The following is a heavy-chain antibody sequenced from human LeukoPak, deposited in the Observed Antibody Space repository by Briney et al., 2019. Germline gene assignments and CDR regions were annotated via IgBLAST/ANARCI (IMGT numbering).Heavy chain of an antibody. V-gene: IGHV4-61*02. D-gene: IGHD6-19*01. Sequence: SETLSLTCTVSGGSISSGSYYWSWIRQPAGKGLEWIGRIYTSGSTNYNPSLKSRVTISVDTSKNQFSLKLSSVTAADTAVHYCAREVQQWLIRNNWFDPWGQGTLVTVSS. CDR1: GGSISSGSYY. J-gene: IGHJ5*02. CDR2: IYTSGST. CDR3: AREVQQWLIRNNWFDP.